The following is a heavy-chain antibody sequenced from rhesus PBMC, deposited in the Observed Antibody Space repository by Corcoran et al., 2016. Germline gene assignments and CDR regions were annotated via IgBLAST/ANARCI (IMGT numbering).Heavy chain of an antibody. V-gene: IGHV3S25*01. CDR2: INSGGGST. D-gene: IGHD2-15*01. CDR3: AKEYCSSTYCSQVGDY. J-gene: IGHJ4*01. Sequence: EVQLVESGGGLAKPGGSLRLSCAASGFTFSSYWMNWVRQAPGKGLEWVSAINSGGGSTDYADSVKVRFTISRDNSKNTLSLQMNSLRAEDTAVYYCAKEYCSSTYCSQVGDYWGQGVLVTVSS. CDR1: GFTFSSYW.